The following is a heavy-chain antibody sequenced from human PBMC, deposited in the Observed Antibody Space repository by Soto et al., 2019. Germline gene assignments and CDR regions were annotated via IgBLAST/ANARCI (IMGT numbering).Heavy chain of an antibody. CDR3: AILRGSGSYFYYYYYYGMDV. V-gene: IGHV1-18*01. J-gene: IGHJ6*02. Sequence: ASVKVSCKASGYTFTSYGISWVRQAPGQGLEWMGWISAYNGNTNYAQKLQGRVTMTTDTSTSTAYMELRSLRSDDTAVYYCAILRGSGSYFYYYYYYGMDVWGQGTTVTVSS. CDR2: ISAYNGNT. D-gene: IGHD3-10*01. CDR1: GYTFTSYG.